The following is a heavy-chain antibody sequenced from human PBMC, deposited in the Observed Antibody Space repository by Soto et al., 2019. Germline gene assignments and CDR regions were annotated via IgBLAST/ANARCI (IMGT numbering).Heavy chain of an antibody. CDR3: ANLYVFLWFETYGMDV. V-gene: IGHV3-23*01. Sequence: GRSLRLSCAASGFTFISHASSWVRQAPGKGLEWVSAISGSGGSTYYADSVKGRFTISRDNSKNTLYLQMNSLRAEDTAVYYCANLYVFLWFETYGMDVWGQGTTVTVSS. D-gene: IGHD3-10*01. J-gene: IGHJ6*02. CDR1: GFTFISHA. CDR2: ISGSGGST.